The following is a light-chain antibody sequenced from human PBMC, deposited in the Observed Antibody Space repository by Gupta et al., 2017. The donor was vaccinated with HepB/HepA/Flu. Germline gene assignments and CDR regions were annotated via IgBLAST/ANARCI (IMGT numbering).Light chain of an antibody. V-gene: IGLV2-14*01. Sequence: QSALTQPASVSGSPGQSITISCTGDTTDVGGNNYVSWFQERPGKAPKIVMYEVNNRPSGVSGRFSGSKSGNTASLTISGLQPEDEADYYCLSDTTKNTYVFGTGTSVTVL. J-gene: IGLJ1*01. CDR1: TTDVGGNNY. CDR3: LSDTTKNTYV. CDR2: EVN.